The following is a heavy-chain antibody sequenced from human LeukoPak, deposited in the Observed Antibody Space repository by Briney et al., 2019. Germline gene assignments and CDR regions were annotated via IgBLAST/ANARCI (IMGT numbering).Heavy chain of an antibody. CDR2: ISYDGSNK. CDR3: ARDLQDIVVVPAAPYYYYGMDV. V-gene: IGHV3-30-3*01. D-gene: IGHD2-2*01. CDR1: GFTFSSYA. Sequence: GGSLRLSCAASGFTFSSYAMHWVRQAPGEGLEWVAVISYDGSNKYYADSVKGRFSISRDNSKTTLYLQMNSLRAEDTAVYYCARDLQDIVVVPAAPYYYYGMDVWGQGTTVTVSS. J-gene: IGHJ6*02.